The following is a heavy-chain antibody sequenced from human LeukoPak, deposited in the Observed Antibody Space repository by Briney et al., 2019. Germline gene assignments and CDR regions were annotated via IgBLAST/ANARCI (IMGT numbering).Heavy chain of an antibody. D-gene: IGHD4-23*01. V-gene: IGHV4-4*07. CDR3: ARDRSDYGGPDY. Sequence: SETLSLTCTVSGGSISSYYWSWIRQPAGKGLEWIGRIYNTGSTNYNPSLKSRVTISVDTSKNQFSLKLSSVTAADTAVYYCARDRSDYGGPDYWGRGTLVTVSS. CDR1: GGSISSYY. CDR2: IYNTGST. J-gene: IGHJ4*02.